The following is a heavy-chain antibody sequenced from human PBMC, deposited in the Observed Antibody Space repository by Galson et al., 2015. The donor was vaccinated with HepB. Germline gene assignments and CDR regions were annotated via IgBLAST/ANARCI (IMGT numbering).Heavy chain of an antibody. V-gene: IGHV3-33*01. J-gene: IGHJ6*02. CDR3: AREEGTTVTTFYYYYGMDV. D-gene: IGHD4-17*01. CDR2: IWYDGSNK. Sequence: SLRLSCAASGFTFSSYGMHWVRQAPGKGLEWVAVIWYDGSNKYYADSVKGRFTISRDNSKNTLYLQMNSLRAEDTAVYYCAREEGTTVTTFYYYYGMDVWGQGTTVTVSS. CDR1: GFTFSSYG.